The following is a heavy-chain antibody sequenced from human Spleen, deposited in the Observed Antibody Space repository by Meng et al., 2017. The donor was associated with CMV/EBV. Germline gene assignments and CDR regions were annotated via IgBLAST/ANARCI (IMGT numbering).Heavy chain of an antibody. Sequence: LRLSCTVYGGSIRSGDYYWSWIRQPPGKGLEWIGYIHYSGSAVYSPSLRSRVSLSVDTSKNQFSLRLSSVTAADTAVYYCARVDYELVFLYYYSMDVWGEGTTVTVSS. CDR3: ARVDYELVFLYYYSMDV. CDR2: IHYSGSA. J-gene: IGHJ6*04. CDR1: GGSIRSGDYY. D-gene: IGHD4-17*01. V-gene: IGHV4-30-4*08.